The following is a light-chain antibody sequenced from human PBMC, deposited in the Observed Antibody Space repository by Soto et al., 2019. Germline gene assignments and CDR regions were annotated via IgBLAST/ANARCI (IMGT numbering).Light chain of an antibody. V-gene: IGLV2-8*01. CDR1: ISDIGGYNY. CDR3: SSYAGSARIL. CDR2: EVS. Sequence: QSALTQPASVSGSPGQSITISCTGTISDIGGYNYVSWYQQHPDKAPTLIIYEVSKRPSGVPDRFSGSKSGNTASLTVSGLQADDEADYYCSSYAGSARILFGGGTKLTVL. J-gene: IGLJ2*01.